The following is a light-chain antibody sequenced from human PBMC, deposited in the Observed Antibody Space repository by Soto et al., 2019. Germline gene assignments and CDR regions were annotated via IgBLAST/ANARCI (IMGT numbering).Light chain of an antibody. CDR1: QSISSN. CDR2: GAS. CDR3: QQYNNWPLT. Sequence: EIVLTQSPATLSVSPGERATLSCRASQSISSNLAWYQQKPGQAPRLLIYGASTRATGIPTRFSGGGPGTAFTLTISSLQSEDFAVYYCQQYNNWPLTFGPGTKVDIK. J-gene: IGKJ3*01. V-gene: IGKV3-15*01.